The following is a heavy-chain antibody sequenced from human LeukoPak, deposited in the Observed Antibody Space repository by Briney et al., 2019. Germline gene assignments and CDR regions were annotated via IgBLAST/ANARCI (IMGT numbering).Heavy chain of an antibody. J-gene: IGHJ4*02. CDR3: AKDFYVTMVRGVIGV. D-gene: IGHD3-10*01. Sequence: GSLRLSCAASGFTFSSYGMHWVRQAPGKGLEWVAVISYDGSNKYYADSVKGRFTISRDNSKNTLYLQMNSLRAEDTAVYYCAKDFYVTMVRGVIGVWGQGTLVTVSS. V-gene: IGHV3-30*18. CDR2: ISYDGSNK. CDR1: GFTFSSYG.